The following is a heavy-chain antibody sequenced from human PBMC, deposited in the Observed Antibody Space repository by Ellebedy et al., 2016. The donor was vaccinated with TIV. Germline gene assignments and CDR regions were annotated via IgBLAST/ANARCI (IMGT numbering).Heavy chain of an antibody. CDR1: GFTFSSYA. CDR2: ISGSGGST. CDR3: AKSQNYFDY. J-gene: IGHJ4*02. Sequence: GESLKISCAASGFTFSSYAMSWVRQAPGKGLEWVSAISGSGGSTYYADSVKGRFTISRDNSKNTLYLQMNSLRAEDTAVYYCAKSQNYFDYWGQGTLVTVSS. V-gene: IGHV3-23*01.